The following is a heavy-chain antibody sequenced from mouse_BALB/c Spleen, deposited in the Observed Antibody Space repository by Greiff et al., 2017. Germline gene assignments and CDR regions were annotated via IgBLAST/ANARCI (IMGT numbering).Heavy chain of an antibody. CDR3: TREGDYGWYFDV. V-gene: IGHV1-5*01. J-gene: IGHJ1*01. D-gene: IGHD1-1*01. Sequence: EVQLQQSGTVLARPGASVKMSCKASGYSFTSYWMHWVKQRPGQGLEWIGAIYPGNSDTSYNQKFKGKAKLTAVTSASTAYMELSSLTNEDSAVYYCTREGDYGWYFDVWGAGTTVTVSS. CDR2: IYPGNSDT. CDR1: GYSFTSYW.